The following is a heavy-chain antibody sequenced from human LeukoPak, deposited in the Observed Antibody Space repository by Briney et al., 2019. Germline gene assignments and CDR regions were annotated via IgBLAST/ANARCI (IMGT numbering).Heavy chain of an antibody. CDR1: GGSISSSSYY. CDR3: ARNVVTAHPGAFDI. J-gene: IGHJ3*02. D-gene: IGHD2-21*02. V-gene: IGHV4-39*07. Sequence: PSETLSLTCTVSGGSISSSSYYWGWIRQPPGKGLEWIGSIYYSGSTYYNPSLKSRVTISVDTSKNQFSLKLSSVTAADTAVYYCARNVVTAHPGAFDIWGQGTMVTVSS. CDR2: IYYSGST.